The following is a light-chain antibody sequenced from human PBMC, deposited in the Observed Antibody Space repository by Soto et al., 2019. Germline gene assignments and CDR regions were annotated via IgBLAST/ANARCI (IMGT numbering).Light chain of an antibody. J-gene: IGKJ1*01. Sequence: QSPATLSVTTGERATLPCRASQSVSSNLAWYQQKPGQAPRLLIYGASTRATGIPARFSGSGSGTDFTLTISRLEPEDFAVYYCQEYGSSLWTFGHGTMVAI. CDR1: QSVSSN. CDR2: GAS. CDR3: QEYGSSLWT. V-gene: IGKV3-20*01.